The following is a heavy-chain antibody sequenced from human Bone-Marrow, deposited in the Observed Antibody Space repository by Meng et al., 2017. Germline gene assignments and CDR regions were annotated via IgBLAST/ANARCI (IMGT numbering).Heavy chain of an antibody. CDR3: ARGLRAARPFLFGY. D-gene: IGHD6-6*01. Sequence: GTGALNPYETPCLPCAVYGGCFSGYCVSRSRQPPGKGLEWIGGIKHSGSTNYNPSLQCRVTLLVKTFKNPFSLKLSSVTAAAPAVYYVARGLRAARPFLFGYWGQGTLVTVSS. CDR1: GGCFSGYC. J-gene: IGHJ4*02. CDR2: IKHSGST. V-gene: IGHV4-34*01.